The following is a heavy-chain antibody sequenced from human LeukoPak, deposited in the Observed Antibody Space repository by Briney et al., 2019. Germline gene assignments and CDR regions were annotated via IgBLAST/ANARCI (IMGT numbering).Heavy chain of an antibody. CDR2: IGTAGDT. CDR1: GFTFSSYD. CDR3: ARDANYGSGSYYDY. D-gene: IGHD3-10*01. V-gene: IGHV3-13*01. J-gene: IGHJ4*02. Sequence: GGSLRLSCAASGFTFSSYDMHWVRQATGKGLEWVSAIGTAGDTYYPGSVKGRFTISRENAKNSLYLQMNSLRAGDTAVYYCARDANYGSGSYYDYWGQGTLVTVSS.